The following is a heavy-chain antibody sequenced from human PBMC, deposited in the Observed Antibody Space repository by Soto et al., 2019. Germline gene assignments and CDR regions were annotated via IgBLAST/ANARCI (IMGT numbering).Heavy chain of an antibody. J-gene: IGHJ5*02. CDR1: GFTFSSYA. D-gene: IGHD3-10*01. CDR3: AKDPPYGSGQGWFDP. CDR2: ISGSGGST. Sequence: GGSLRLSCVASGFTFSSYAMSWVRQAPGKGLEWVSAISGSGGSTYYADSVKGRFTISRDNSKNTLYLQMNSLRAEDTAVYYCAKDPPYGSGQGWFDPWGQGTLVTVSS. V-gene: IGHV3-23*01.